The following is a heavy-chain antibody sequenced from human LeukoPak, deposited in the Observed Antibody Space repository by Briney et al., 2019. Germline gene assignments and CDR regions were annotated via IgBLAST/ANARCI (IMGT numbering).Heavy chain of an antibody. J-gene: IGHJ4*02. CDR2: IIPIFGTA. CDR3: ARATEVRGVIIDY. D-gene: IGHD3-10*01. V-gene: IGHV1-69*01. CDR1: GFTFSSYG. Sequence: SCAASGFTFSSYGISWVRQAPGQGLEWMGGIIPIFGTANYAQKFQGRVTITADESTSTAYMELSSLRSEDTAVYYCARATEVRGVIIDYWGQGTLVTVSS.